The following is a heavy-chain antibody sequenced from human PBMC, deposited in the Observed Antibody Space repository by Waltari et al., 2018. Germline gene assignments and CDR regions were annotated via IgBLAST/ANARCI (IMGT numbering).Heavy chain of an antibody. D-gene: IGHD2-8*02. J-gene: IGHJ4*02. V-gene: IGHV4-38-2*01. CDR2: IYHSGST. Sequence: QVQLQESGPGLVKPSETLSLPCAVSGYSISSGYSWGWIRQPPGKGLEWIGSIYHSGSTYYNPSLKSRVTISVDTSKNQFSLKLSSVTAADTAVYYCARHRSAYWVFDCWGQGTLVTVSS. CDR3: ARHRSAYWVFDC. CDR1: GYSISSGYS.